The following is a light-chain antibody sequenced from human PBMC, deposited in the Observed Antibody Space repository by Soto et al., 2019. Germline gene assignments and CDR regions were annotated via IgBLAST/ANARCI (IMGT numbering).Light chain of an antibody. J-gene: IGKJ4*01. Sequence: DVVMTQSPLSLPVTLGQPASISCKSSQSLVYNDGDTYLSWFQQRPGQSPRRLIYKVSKRDSGIPDKFSGSGSGTDFTLKISRVEAEDVAVYYCMQDTCWPLTFGGGTKVEIK. CDR2: KVS. CDR3: MQDTCWPLT. V-gene: IGKV2-30*01. CDR1: QSLVYNDGDTY.